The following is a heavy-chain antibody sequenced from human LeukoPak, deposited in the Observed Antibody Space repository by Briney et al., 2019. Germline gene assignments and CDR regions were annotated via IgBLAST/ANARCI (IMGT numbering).Heavy chain of an antibody. Sequence: GGSLRLSCAASGFTLSSYWMHWVRQLPGKGLVWVSRINSDGSTTNYADSVKGRFTISRDNDEKTAYLQMNSLRREDTAIYYCAKDVAMTYRGYFDLWGRGTQVTVSS. CDR3: AKDVAMTYRGYFDL. D-gene: IGHD2-15*01. J-gene: IGHJ2*01. CDR2: INSDGSTT. V-gene: IGHV3-74*01. CDR1: GFTLSSYW.